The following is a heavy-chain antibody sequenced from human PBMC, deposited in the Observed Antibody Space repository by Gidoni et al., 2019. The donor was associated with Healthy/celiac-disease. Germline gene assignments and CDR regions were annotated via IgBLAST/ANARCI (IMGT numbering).Heavy chain of an antibody. J-gene: IGHJ6*02. D-gene: IGHD3-10*01. CDR3: ARDRRFGESPGQNYYYYYGMDV. V-gene: IGHV3-48*01. CDR1: GFTFRIYS. CDR2: ISSSSSTI. Sequence: EVQLVESGGGLVPPGGSLRLSGAASGFTFRIYSSNCVRQAPGKGLEWFSYISSSSSTIYYADSVKGRFTISRDNAKNSLYLPMNSLRAEDTAVYYCARDRRFGESPGQNYYYYYGMDVWGQGTTVTVSS.